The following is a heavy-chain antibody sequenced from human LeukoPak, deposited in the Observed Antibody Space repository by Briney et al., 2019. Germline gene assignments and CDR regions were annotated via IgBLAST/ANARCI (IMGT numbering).Heavy chain of an antibody. J-gene: IGHJ4*02. CDR3: ARDGEYSYGYEFDY. D-gene: IGHD5-18*01. CDR2: IYSGDRT. V-gene: IGHV3-66*01. Sequence: GGSLRLSCAASGFSVNNLYMSWVRQAPGKGLEWVSVIYSGDRTYYADSVKGRFTISRDTSKNTVYLQMNSLRPEETAVYYCARDGEYSYGYEFDYWGQGTLVTVSS. CDR1: GFSVNNLY.